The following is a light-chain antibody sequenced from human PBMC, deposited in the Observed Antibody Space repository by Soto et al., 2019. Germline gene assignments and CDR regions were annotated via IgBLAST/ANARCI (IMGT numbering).Light chain of an antibody. Sequence: QSVLTQPPSVSAAPGQKVTISCSGSSSNIGNNYVSWYQQLPGAAPKLLIYESNRRPSGIPDRFSGSKSATSATLGITGLQTGDEADYYCGTWHNSLSGYVFGTGTKVTVL. J-gene: IGLJ1*01. CDR1: SSNIGNNY. V-gene: IGLV1-51*02. CDR2: ESN. CDR3: GTWHNSLSGYV.